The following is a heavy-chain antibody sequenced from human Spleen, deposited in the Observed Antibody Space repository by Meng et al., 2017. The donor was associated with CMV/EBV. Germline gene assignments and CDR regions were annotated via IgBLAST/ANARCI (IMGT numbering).Heavy chain of an antibody. CDR3: ATSTSCYTGPPCMDV. D-gene: IGHD2-2*02. V-gene: IGHV3-13*03. J-gene: IGHJ6*02. CDR2: IGTAGDT. Sequence: GESLKISCAACGFTFSSYDMHWVRQATGKGLEWVSAIGTAGDTYYPGSVKGQFTISRENAKNSLYLQMNSLRAGDTAVYYCATSTSCYTGPPCMDVWGQGTAVTVSS. CDR1: GFTFSSYD.